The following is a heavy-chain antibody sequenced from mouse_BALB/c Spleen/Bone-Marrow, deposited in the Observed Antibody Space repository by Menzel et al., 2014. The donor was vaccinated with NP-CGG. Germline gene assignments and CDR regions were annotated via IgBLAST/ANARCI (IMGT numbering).Heavy chain of an antibody. Sequence: EVKLQESGAELVKPGASVKLSCTASGFNTKDTYMHWVKQRPEQGLEWIGRIDPANGNTKYDPKFQGKATITADTSSNTAYLQLSSLTSEDTAVYYCARSYGSSPFDYWGQGTTLTVSS. CDR3: ARSYGSSPFDY. CDR2: IDPANGNT. V-gene: IGHV14-3*02. D-gene: IGHD1-1*01. J-gene: IGHJ2*01. CDR1: GFNTKDTY.